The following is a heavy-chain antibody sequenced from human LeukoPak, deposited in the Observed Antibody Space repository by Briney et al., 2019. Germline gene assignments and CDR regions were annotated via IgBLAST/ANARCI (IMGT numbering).Heavy chain of an antibody. Sequence: ASVKVSCKASGYTSTSYGISWVRQAPGQGLEWMGWISAYNGNTNYAQKLQGRVTMTTDTSTSTAYMELRSLRSDDTAVYYCARSGHIVVVTAPDAFDIWGQGTMVTVSS. CDR2: ISAYNGNT. CDR1: GYTSTSYG. CDR3: ARSGHIVVVTAPDAFDI. J-gene: IGHJ3*02. V-gene: IGHV1-18*01. D-gene: IGHD2-21*02.